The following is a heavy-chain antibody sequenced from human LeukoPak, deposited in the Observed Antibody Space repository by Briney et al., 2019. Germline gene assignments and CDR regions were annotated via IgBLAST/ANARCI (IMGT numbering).Heavy chain of an antibody. CDR3: ASRYCSSTSCYNKKHYFDY. V-gene: IGHV4-34*01. J-gene: IGHJ4*02. CDR1: GGSFSGYY. Sequence: SETLSLTCAVYGGSFSGYYWSWIRQPPGKGLEWIGKINHSGSTNYNPSLKSRVTISVDTSKNQFSLKLSPVTAADTAVYYCASRYCSSTSCYNKKHYFDYWGQGTLVTVSS. CDR2: INHSGST. D-gene: IGHD2-2*02.